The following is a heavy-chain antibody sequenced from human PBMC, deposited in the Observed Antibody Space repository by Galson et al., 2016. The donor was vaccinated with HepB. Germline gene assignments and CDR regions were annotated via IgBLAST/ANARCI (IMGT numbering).Heavy chain of an antibody. V-gene: IGHV1-46*02. CDR3: ARELGHSFYFDY. CDR1: GYTFNTYN. D-gene: IGHD3-16*02. CDR2: IKPSGGNT. Sequence: SVKVSFKASGYTFNTYNMHWVRQAPGQGLEWMGIIKPSGGNTIYAQKFQDRITMTRDTSTSTVYMELISLRSEDTAVYYCARELGHSFYFDYWGQGTLLTVSS. J-gene: IGHJ4*02.